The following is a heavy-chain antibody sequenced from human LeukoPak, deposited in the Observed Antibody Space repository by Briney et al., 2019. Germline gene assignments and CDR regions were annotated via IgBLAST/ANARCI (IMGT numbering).Heavy chain of an antibody. CDR3: ARLTSNYGDYFDY. CDR2: ISAYNGNT. D-gene: IGHD4-17*01. CDR1: GYTFTSYG. V-gene: IGHV1-18*01. Sequence: ASVKFTCKASGYTFTSYGISWVRQPPGQGLEWMGWISAYNGNTNYAQKLQGRVTMTTATSKCTAYMELRSLRSNDADVDYYARLTSNYGDYFDYWGQGTLVTVSS. J-gene: IGHJ4*02.